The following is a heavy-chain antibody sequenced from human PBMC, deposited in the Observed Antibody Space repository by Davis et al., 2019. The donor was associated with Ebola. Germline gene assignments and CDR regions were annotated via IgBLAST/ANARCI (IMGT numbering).Heavy chain of an antibody. V-gene: IGHV4-30-4*07. Sequence: MPSETLSLTCAVSGDSISSSWIRQPPGKGLEWIGYISYSGNTYYNPSLKSRLTISVDTSKKQFSLKLSSVTAADAAVYYCARGNWAYYFDYWGQGTLVTVSS. D-gene: IGHD7-27*01. CDR2: ISYSGNT. CDR1: GDSISS. J-gene: IGHJ4*02. CDR3: ARGNWAYYFDY.